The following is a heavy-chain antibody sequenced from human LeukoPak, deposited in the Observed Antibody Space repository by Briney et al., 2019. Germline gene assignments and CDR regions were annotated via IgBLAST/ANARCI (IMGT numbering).Heavy chain of an antibody. CDR3: ARSGQHLFDF. CDR2: ISSSGGTI. Sequence: TGGSLRLSCAASGFTFSSSEMNWVRQAPGKGLEWVSYISSSGGTISYADSVKGRFTISRDNAKNSLYLQMNSLRAEDTAIYYCARSGQHLFDFWGQATLVTVSS. V-gene: IGHV3-48*03. CDR1: GFTFSSSE. J-gene: IGHJ4*02. D-gene: IGHD6-13*01.